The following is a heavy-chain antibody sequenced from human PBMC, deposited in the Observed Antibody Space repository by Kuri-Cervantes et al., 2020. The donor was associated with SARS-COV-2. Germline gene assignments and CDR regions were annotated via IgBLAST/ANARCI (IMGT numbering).Heavy chain of an antibody. CDR3: VRDGDHWNFDY. J-gene: IGHJ4*02. D-gene: IGHD1-1*01. V-gene: IGHV3-48*03. CDR2: IRSSDSTT. Sequence: LSFTCAPSEFTLSSYERNWVRQAPGKGLEWVSYIRSSDSTTYYADSVKGRFTISRDNAKNMLFLQMNSLRAEDTAVYYRVRDGDHWNFDYWGQGTLVTVSS. CDR1: EFTLSSYE.